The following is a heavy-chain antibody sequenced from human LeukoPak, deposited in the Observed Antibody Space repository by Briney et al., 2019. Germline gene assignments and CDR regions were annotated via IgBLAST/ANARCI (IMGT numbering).Heavy chain of an antibody. CDR1: GYSISSGYY. J-gene: IGHJ4*02. V-gene: IGHV4-38-2*02. CDR3: ARVKYSQQWPRFFYY. CDR2: IYHSGST. Sequence: PSETLSLTCTVSGYSISSGYYWGWIRQPPGKGLEWIGSIYHSGSTYYNPSLKSRVTISVDTSKNQFSLKLSSVTAADTAVYYCARVKYSQQWPRFFYYWGQGTLVTVSS. D-gene: IGHD6-19*01.